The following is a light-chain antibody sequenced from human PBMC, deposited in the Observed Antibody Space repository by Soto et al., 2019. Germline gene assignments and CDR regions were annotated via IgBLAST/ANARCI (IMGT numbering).Light chain of an antibody. CDR3: SSHAAINV. Sequence: QSVLTQPPSASGSPGQSVTISCTGSSSDVGGYNYVSWYQHHPGKAPKLMIYEVDKRPSGVPDRFSGSKSGNTASLTVSGLQAEDEADYYCSSHAAINVFGTGTQLTVL. V-gene: IGLV2-8*01. J-gene: IGLJ7*01. CDR2: EVD. CDR1: SSDVGGYNY.